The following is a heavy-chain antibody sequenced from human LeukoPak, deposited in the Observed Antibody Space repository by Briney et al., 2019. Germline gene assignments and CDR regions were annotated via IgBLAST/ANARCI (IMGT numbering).Heavy chain of an antibody. CDR3: ARQSSFDY. J-gene: IGHJ4*02. CDR1: GGSISSSSYY. V-gene: IGHV4-39*01. Sequence: SETLSLTCTVSGGSISSSSYYWGWIRQPPGKGLEWIGSVYYSGSTYYNPSLKSRVTISVDTSKNQFSLKLSSVTAADTAVYYCARQSSFDYWGQGTLVTVSS. CDR2: VYYSGST.